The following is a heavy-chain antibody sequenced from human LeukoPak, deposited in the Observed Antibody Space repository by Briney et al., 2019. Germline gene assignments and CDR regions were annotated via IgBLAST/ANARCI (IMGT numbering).Heavy chain of an antibody. V-gene: IGHV3-64*02. J-gene: IGHJ5*02. CDR1: GFTFSDYS. CDR3: ARQKGPGANWFDP. D-gene: IGHD1-26*01. Sequence: GGSLRLSCAASGFTFSDYSMQWVRQAPGKGLEYVSYISGSGDGTAYAESVRGRFTISRDNLKSTLFLEMGSLRPDDMAIYYCARQKGPGANWFDPWGQGTQVIVSS. CDR2: ISGSGDGT.